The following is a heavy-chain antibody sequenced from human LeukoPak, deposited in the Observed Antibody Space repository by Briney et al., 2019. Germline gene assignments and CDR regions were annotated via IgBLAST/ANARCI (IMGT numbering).Heavy chain of an antibody. CDR3: ARDPAPTGSYYDY. J-gene: IGHJ4*02. Sequence: ASLKVSLKASGYTFTSYFLHWVRQAPGQGLAWMGIINPRGGSQSYAQKFQGRVTMTRDMSTSTVYMELSSMRSEDTAVYYCARDPAPTGSYYDYWGQGTLVTVPS. V-gene: IGHV1-46*01. CDR1: GYTFTSYF. CDR2: INPRGGSQ. D-gene: IGHD1-1*01.